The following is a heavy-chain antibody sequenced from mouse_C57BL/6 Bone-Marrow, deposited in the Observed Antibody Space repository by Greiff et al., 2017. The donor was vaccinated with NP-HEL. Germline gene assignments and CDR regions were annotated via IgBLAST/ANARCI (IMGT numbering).Heavy chain of an antibody. CDR2: IDPETGGT. V-gene: IGHV1-15*01. Sequence: QVQLQQSGAELVRPGASVTLSCKASGYTFTDYEMPWVKQTPVHGLEWIGAIDPETGGTAYNQKFKGKAILTADKSSSTAYMELRSLTSEDSAVYYCTRRKRCFDDWGQGTTLTVSS. CDR3: TRRKRCFDD. J-gene: IGHJ2*01. CDR1: GYTFTDYE.